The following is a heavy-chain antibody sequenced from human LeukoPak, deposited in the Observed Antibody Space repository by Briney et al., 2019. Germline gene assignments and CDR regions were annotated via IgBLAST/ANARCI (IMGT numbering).Heavy chain of an antibody. CDR1: GGSLSGYY. D-gene: IGHD3-22*01. Sequence: SETLSLTCAVYGGSLSGYYWNWIRQSPGKGLEWIEEIDYSGGTNYHPSLKSRVTISVDTSKTRFSLSLTPVTAADTAVYYCARGGYDSSATFYYYMDVWGKGTTVTVSS. CDR2: IDYSGGT. CDR3: ARGGYDSSATFYYYMDV. V-gene: IGHV4-34*01. J-gene: IGHJ6*03.